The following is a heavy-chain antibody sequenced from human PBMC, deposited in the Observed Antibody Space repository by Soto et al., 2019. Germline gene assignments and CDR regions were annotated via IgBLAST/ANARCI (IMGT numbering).Heavy chain of an antibody. J-gene: IGHJ6*02. CDR2: IYHSGST. Sequence: QVQLQESGPGLVKPSGTLSLTCAVSGGSISSSNWWSWVRQPPGKGLEWIGEIYHSGSTNYNPSLKSRVPISLDRXKNQFSLKLSSVTAADTAVYYCAVINSSSPDGMDVWGQGTTVTVSS. CDR3: AVINSSSPDGMDV. V-gene: IGHV4-4*02. CDR1: GGSISSSNW. D-gene: IGHD6-13*01.